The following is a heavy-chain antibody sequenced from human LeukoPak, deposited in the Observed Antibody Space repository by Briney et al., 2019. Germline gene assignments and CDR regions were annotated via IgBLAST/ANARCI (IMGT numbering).Heavy chain of an antibody. CDR2: ISYDGSNK. CDR3: AKDGAPEGTMIVVPRFDY. V-gene: IGHV3-30*18. Sequence: GGSLRLSCAASGFTFSSYGMHWVRQAPGKGLEWVAVISYDGSNKYYADSVKGRFAISRDNSKNTLYLQMNSLRAEDTAVYYCAKDGAPEGTMIVVPRFDYWGQGTLVTVSS. J-gene: IGHJ4*02. D-gene: IGHD3-22*01. CDR1: GFTFSSYG.